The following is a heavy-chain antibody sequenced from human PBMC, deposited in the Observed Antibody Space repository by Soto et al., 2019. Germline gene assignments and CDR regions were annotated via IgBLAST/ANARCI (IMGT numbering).Heavy chain of an antibody. V-gene: IGHV4-59*08. CDR1: GGSSSSYY. Sequence: PSETLSLTCTVSGGSSSSYYWIWIRQPPGKGLEWIGYIYYSGSTNYNPSLKSRVTISVDTSKNQFSLKLSSVTAADTAVYYCARQRDDFDYWGQGTLLTVSS. CDR3: ARQRDDFDY. CDR2: IYYSGST. J-gene: IGHJ4*02.